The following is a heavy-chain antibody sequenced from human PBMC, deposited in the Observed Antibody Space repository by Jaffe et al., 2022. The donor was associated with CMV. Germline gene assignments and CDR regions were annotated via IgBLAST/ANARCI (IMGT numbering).Heavy chain of an antibody. Sequence: EVQLVESGGGLVKPGGSLRLSCAASGFTFSSYSMNWVRQAPGKGLEWVSSISSSSSYIYYADSVKGRFTISRDNAKNSLYLQMNSLRAEDTAVYYCARSERQYDYVWGSYRPLPFDYWGQGTLVTVSS. V-gene: IGHV3-21*01. CDR3: ARSERQYDYVWGSYRPLPFDY. CDR1: GFTFSSYS. D-gene: IGHD3-16*02. CDR2: ISSSSSYI. J-gene: IGHJ4*02.